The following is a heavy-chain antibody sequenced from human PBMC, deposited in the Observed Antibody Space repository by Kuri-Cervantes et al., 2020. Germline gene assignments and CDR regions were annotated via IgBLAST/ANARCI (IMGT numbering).Heavy chain of an antibody. Sequence: SETLSLTCTVPGGSISSYYWSWIRQPPGKGLEWIGYIYYSGSTNYNPSLKSRVTISVDTSKNQFSLKLSSVTAADTAVYYCASAQERWLHYWYFDLWGRGTLVTVSS. D-gene: IGHD5-24*01. CDR3: ASAQERWLHYWYFDL. J-gene: IGHJ2*01. CDR2: IYYSGST. CDR1: GGSISSYY. V-gene: IGHV4-59*01.